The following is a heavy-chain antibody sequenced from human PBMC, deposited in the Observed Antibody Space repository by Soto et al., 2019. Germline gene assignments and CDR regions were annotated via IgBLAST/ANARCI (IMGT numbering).Heavy chain of an antibody. CDR1: GFTFSSYW. Sequence: GESLKISCAASGFTFSSYWMSWVRQAPGKGLEWVANIKQDGSEKYYVDSVKGRFTISRDNAKNSLYLQMNSLRAEDTAVYYCAREDWGAFDIWGQGTMVTVSS. J-gene: IGHJ3*02. V-gene: IGHV3-7*03. CDR3: AREDWGAFDI. CDR2: IKQDGSEK. D-gene: IGHD7-27*01.